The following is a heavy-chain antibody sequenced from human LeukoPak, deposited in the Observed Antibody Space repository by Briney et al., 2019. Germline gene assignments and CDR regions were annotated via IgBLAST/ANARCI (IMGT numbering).Heavy chain of an antibody. D-gene: IGHD7-27*01. CDR1: GFTFSCYS. J-gene: IGHJ4*02. CDR3: ARSPNWGWGSFDY. V-gene: IGHV3-21*01. CDR2: ISSSSSYI. Sequence: GGSLRLSCAASGFTFSCYSMNWVRQAPGKGLEWVSSISSSSSYIYYADSVKGRFTISRDNAKNSLYLQMNSLRAEDTAVYYCARSPNWGWGSFDYWGQGTLVTVSS.